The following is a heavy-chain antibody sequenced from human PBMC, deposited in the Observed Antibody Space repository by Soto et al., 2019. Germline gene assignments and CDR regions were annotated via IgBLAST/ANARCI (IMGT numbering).Heavy chain of an antibody. CDR1: GFTVSSYA. CDR2: ISGSGGST. J-gene: IGHJ5*02. CDR3: AKFRDSSGYRQFDP. V-gene: IGHV3-23*01. D-gene: IGHD3-22*01. Sequence: EVQLLESEGGLVQPGGSLRLSCAASGFTVSSYAMSWVRQAPGKGLEWVSAISGSGGSTYYADSVKGQFTISRDNSKNTLYLQMNSLRAEDTAVYYCAKFRDSSGYRQFDPWGQGTLVTVSS.